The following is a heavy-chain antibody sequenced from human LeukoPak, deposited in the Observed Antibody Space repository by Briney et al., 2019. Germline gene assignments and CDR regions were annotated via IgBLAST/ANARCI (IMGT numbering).Heavy chain of an antibody. CDR1: GCTFSSYA. V-gene: IGHV1-69*04. J-gene: IGHJ5*02. CDR2: IIPILGIA. Sequence: ASVKVSCKASGCTFSSYAISWVRQAPGQGLEWMGRIIPILGIANYAQKFQGRVTITADKSTSTAYMELSSLRSEDTAVYYCARAQLYGGTPVNWFDPWGQGTLVTVSS. D-gene: IGHD4-23*01. CDR3: ARAQLYGGTPVNWFDP.